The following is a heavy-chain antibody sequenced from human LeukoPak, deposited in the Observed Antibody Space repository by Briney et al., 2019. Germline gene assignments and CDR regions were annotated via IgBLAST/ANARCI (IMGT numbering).Heavy chain of an antibody. Sequence: ASVKVSCKVSGYTLTELSMHWVRQAPRKGLEWMGGFDPEDGETIYAQKSQGRGTMTEDTSTDTAYMELSSLRSEDTAVYYCATQEGYCSGGSCYRNNWFDPCGQRTLVTVSS. J-gene: IGHJ5*02. CDR1: GYTLTELS. CDR2: FDPEDGET. CDR3: ATQEGYCSGGSCYRNNWFDP. D-gene: IGHD2-15*01. V-gene: IGHV1-24*01.